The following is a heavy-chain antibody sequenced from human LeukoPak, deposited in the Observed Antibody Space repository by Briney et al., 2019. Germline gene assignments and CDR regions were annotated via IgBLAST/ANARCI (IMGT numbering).Heavy chain of an antibody. J-gene: IGHJ4*02. CDR2: ISYDGSNK. CDR3: AGDSSGYYYAPSYYFDY. Sequence: GGSLRLSCAASGFTFSSYAMHWVRQAPGKGLEWVAVISYDGSNKYYADSVKGRFTISRDNSKNTLYLQMNSLRAEDTAVYYCAGDSSGYYYAPSYYFDYWGQGTLVTVSS. V-gene: IGHV3-30-3*01. CDR1: GFTFSSYA. D-gene: IGHD3-22*01.